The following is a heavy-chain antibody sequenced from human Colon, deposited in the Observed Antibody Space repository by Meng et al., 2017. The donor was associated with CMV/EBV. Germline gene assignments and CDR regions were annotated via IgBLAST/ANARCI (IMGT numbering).Heavy chain of an antibody. J-gene: IGHJ6*02. CDR1: GLTLTTYW. D-gene: IGHD1-14*01. CDR2: INSDGIST. Sequence: GESLKISCVASGLTLTTYWMHWVRQAPGKGLEWVSRINSDGISTSYADSVKGRFAISRDNAKNTLYLQMNSLRAEDMALYYCAKDTDRSLYGMDVWGQGTTVTVSS. V-gene: IGHV3-74*01. CDR3: AKDTDRSLYGMDV.